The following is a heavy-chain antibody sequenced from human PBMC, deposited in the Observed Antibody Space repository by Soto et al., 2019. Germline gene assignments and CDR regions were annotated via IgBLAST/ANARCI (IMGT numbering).Heavy chain of an antibody. Sequence: QITLKESGPTLVKPTQTLTLTCTFSGFSLTSNAVGVGWFRQPPGKALEWLALIYWDDDNHYSPSLKSRLTFPNDTSKNQVVLIMTNMDPVDTATYYCAHGSGWLFDFWGQGTLVTVSS. CDR2: IYWDDDN. V-gene: IGHV2-5*02. CDR1: GFSLTSNAVG. D-gene: IGHD6-19*01. CDR3: AHGSGWLFDF. J-gene: IGHJ4*02.